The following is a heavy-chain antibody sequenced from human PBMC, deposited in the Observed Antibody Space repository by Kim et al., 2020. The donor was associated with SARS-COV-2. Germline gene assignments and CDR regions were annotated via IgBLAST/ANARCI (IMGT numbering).Heavy chain of an antibody. Sequence: GGSLRLSCAASGFTFSSYGTHWVRQAPGKGLEWVAVIWYDGSNKFYADSVKGRFTISRDNSKNTLYLQMNSLRAEDTAVYYCARNRHQGDDAFDIWGQGTVVTVSS. J-gene: IGHJ3*02. CDR2: IWYDGSNK. CDR1: GFTFSSYG. V-gene: IGHV3-33*01. CDR3: ARNRHQGDDAFDI. D-gene: IGHD3-16*01.